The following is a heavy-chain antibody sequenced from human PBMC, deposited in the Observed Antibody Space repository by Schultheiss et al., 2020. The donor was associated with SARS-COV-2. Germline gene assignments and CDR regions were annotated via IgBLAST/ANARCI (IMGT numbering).Heavy chain of an antibody. V-gene: IGHV4-39*01. J-gene: IGHJ6*02. CDR3: ARQRVGIAAAGYYFYYGMDV. D-gene: IGHD6-13*01. CDR2: INHSGST. CDR1: GGSISSSSYY. Sequence: SETLSLTCTVSGGSISSSSYYWGWIRQPPGKGLEWIGEINHSGSTNYNPSLKSRVTISVDTSKKQFSLKLSSVTAADTALYYCARQRVGIAAAGYYFYYGMDVWGQGTTVTVSS.